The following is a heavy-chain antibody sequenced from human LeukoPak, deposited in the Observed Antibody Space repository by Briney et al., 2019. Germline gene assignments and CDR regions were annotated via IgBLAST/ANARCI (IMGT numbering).Heavy chain of an antibody. D-gene: IGHD6-6*01. J-gene: IGHJ6*03. CDR3: ARDIAAHYYYYMDV. CDR1: GFTVSSNY. Sequence: GGSLRLSCAASGFTVSSNYMSWVRQAPGKGLEWVSVIYSGGSTYYADSVKGRFTISRDNSKNTLYLQMNSLRAEDTAVCYCARDIAAHYYYYMDVWGKGTTVTVSS. V-gene: IGHV3-53*01. CDR2: IYSGGST.